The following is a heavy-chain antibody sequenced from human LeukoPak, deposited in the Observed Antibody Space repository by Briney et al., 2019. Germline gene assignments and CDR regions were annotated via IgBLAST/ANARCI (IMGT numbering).Heavy chain of an antibody. D-gene: IGHD6-19*01. Sequence: SETLSLTCTVSGGSISSYYWSWIRQPPGKGLEWIGYIYYSGSTNYNPPLKSRVTISVDTSKNQFSLKLSSVTAADTAVYYCAQSQWLVPRFDYWGQGTLVTVSS. CDR1: GGSISSYY. J-gene: IGHJ4*02. V-gene: IGHV4-59*01. CDR3: AQSQWLVPRFDY. CDR2: IYYSGST.